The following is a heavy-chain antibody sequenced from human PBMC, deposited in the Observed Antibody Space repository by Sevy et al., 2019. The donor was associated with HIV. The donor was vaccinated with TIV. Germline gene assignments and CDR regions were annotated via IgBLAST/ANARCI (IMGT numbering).Heavy chain of an antibody. Sequence: GGSLRLSCAASGFTFSSYSMNWVRQAPGKGLEWVSSISSSSSYIYDADSVKGRFTISRDNAKNSLYLQMNSLRAEDTAVYYCAREFCSSTSCYIISYYYYGMDVWGQGTTVTVSS. D-gene: IGHD2-2*02. CDR1: GFTFSSYS. CDR3: AREFCSSTSCYIISYYYYGMDV. CDR2: ISSSSSYI. J-gene: IGHJ6*02. V-gene: IGHV3-21*01.